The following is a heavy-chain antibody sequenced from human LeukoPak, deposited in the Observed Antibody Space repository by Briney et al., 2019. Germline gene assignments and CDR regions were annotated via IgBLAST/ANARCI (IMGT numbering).Heavy chain of an antibody. CDR1: GFTFSDYY. Sequence: GGSLRLSCAASGFTFSDYYMSWIRQAPGKGLGWVSYISSSGSTIYYADSVKGRFTISRDNAKNSLYLQMNSLRAEDTAVYYCTRITQLYYFDYWGQGTLVTVSS. V-gene: IGHV3-11*01. CDR2: ISSSGSTI. CDR3: TRITQLYYFDY. D-gene: IGHD2-2*01. J-gene: IGHJ4*02.